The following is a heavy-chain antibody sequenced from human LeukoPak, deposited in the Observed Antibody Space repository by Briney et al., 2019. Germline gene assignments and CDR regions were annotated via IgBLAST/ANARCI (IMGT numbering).Heavy chain of an antibody. CDR1: GYTFTSYG. V-gene: IGHV1-18*04. D-gene: IGHD1-26*01. CDR3: ARALTSGSYFLGYFDY. Sequence: ASGKVCCKASGYTFTSYGISWVRQAPGQGLEWMGWISPYNGNTNYAQELQGRVTMTTDTSTRTAYMELRSLRTDDTAVYYCARALTSGSYFLGYFDYWGQGTLLTVSS. CDR2: ISPYNGNT. J-gene: IGHJ4*02.